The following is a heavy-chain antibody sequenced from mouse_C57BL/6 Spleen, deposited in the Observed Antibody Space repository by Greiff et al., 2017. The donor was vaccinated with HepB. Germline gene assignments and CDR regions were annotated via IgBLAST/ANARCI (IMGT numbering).Heavy chain of an antibody. CDR3: ARTTVVSGSYYFDY. CDR1: GFSLSTFGMG. CDR2: IWWDDDK. D-gene: IGHD1-1*01. Sequence: QVTLKESGPGILQPSQTLSLTCSFSGFSLSTFGMGVGWIRQPSGKGLEWLAHIWWDDDKYYNPALKSRLTISKDTSKNQVFLKIANVDTADTATYYCARTTVVSGSYYFDYWGQGTTLTVSS. J-gene: IGHJ2*01. V-gene: IGHV8-8*01.